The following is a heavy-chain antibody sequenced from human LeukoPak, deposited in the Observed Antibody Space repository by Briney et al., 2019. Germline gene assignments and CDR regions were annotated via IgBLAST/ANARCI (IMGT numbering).Heavy chain of an antibody. D-gene: IGHD3-9*01. CDR1: GGTFSSYA. Sequence: SVKVSCKASGGTFSSYAISWVRQAPGQGLEWMGRIIPILGIANYAQKFQGRVTITADKSTSTAYMELSSLRSEDTAVYYCERAAYDILTGLPDDYWGQGTLVTVSS. CDR3: ERAAYDILTGLPDDY. CDR2: IIPILGIA. V-gene: IGHV1-69*04. J-gene: IGHJ4*02.